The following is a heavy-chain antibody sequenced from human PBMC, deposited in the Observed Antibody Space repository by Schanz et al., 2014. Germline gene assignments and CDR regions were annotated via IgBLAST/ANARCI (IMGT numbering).Heavy chain of an antibody. V-gene: IGHV3-7*03. CDR1: GFTFGNFF. J-gene: IGHJ3*02. CDR3: ARENLNWEAFDI. Sequence: DVQLVESGGGLVQPGGSLRLSCAASGFTFGNFFMSWVRQAPGKGLEWVANIKQDGIEKYYVDSVKGRFTISRDNAKNSLYLEMTSLRGEDTAVYYCARENLNWEAFDIWGQGTVVTVSS. CDR2: IKQDGIEK. D-gene: IGHD7-27*01.